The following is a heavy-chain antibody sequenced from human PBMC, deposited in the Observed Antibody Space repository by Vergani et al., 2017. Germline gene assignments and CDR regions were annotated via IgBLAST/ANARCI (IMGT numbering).Heavy chain of an antibody. CDR2: ISAYNGNT. CDR3: ASSPIGVVPAAIQGSNYYYYYYMDV. Sequence: QVQLVQSGAEVKKPGASVKVSCKASGYTFTSYGISWVRQAPGQGLEWMGWISAYNGNTNYAQKLQGRVTMTTDTSTSTAYMELRSLRSDDTAVYYCASSPIGVVPAAIQGSNYYYYYYMDVWGKGTTVTVSS. CDR1: GYTFTSYG. V-gene: IGHV1-18*01. J-gene: IGHJ6*03. D-gene: IGHD2-2*01.